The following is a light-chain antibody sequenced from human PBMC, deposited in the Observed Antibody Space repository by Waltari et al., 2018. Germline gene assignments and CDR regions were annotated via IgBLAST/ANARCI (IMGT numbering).Light chain of an antibody. J-gene: IGKJ3*01. Sequence: EIVLTQSPATLSLSPGERATLSCRASQSVRSYLAWYQQKPGQAPRLRTYDASNRAAGIPARFSGSGSGTDFTLTISSLEPEDFAVYYCQQRSNWPPVFTFGPGTKVDIK. CDR3: QQRSNWPPVFT. V-gene: IGKV3-11*01. CDR2: DAS. CDR1: QSVRSY.